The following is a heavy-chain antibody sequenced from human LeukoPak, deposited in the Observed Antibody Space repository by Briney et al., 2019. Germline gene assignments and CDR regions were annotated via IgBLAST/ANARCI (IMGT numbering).Heavy chain of an antibody. CDR1: GYSISTNNY. J-gene: IGHJ4*02. Sequence: SETLSLTCTVSGYSISTNNYWGWIRQPPGKGLEWIGSLYHSGSTYYNPSLKSRVTISVDTSKNQFSLRMNSLTASDTAVYYCARDSSARYSSSWYVVGDFDYWGQGTPVTVSS. CDR3: ARDSSARYSSSWYVVGDFDY. D-gene: IGHD6-13*01. CDR2: LYHSGST. V-gene: IGHV4-38-2*02.